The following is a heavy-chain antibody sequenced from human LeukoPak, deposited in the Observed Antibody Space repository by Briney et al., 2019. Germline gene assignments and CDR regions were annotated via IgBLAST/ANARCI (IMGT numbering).Heavy chain of an antibody. CDR2: IYYSGST. D-gene: IGHD6-19*01. Sequence: PSETLSLTCTVSGGSISSGGYYWSWIRQHPGKGLEWIGYIYYSGSTYYNTSLKSRVTVSVDTSKNQFSLKLSSVTAADTAVYYCARAAGSPPYWYFDLWGRGTLVTVSS. CDR3: ARAAGSPPYWYFDL. CDR1: GGSISSGGYY. V-gene: IGHV4-31*03. J-gene: IGHJ2*01.